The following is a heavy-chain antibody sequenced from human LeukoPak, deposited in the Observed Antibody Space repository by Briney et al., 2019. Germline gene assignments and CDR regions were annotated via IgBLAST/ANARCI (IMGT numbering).Heavy chain of an antibody. J-gene: IGHJ4*02. CDR1: GFTFSSYS. D-gene: IGHD1-26*01. V-gene: IGHV3-48*02. Sequence: WGSLRLSCATSGFTFSSYSMHWVRQAPGKGLEWVSYISSSSSAIKYADSVKGRFTISRDNAKNSLYLQMNSLRDKDTAVYYCARDLYYGFDYWGQGTLVSVSS. CDR3: ARDLYYGFDY. CDR2: ISSSSSAI.